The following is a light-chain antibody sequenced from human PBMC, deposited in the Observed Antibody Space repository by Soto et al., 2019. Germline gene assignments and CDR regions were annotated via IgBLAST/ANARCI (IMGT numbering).Light chain of an antibody. Sequence: QPVLTQSPSASASLGASVKLTCTLSSGHSSYAIAWHPQQPEKGPRYLMKLNSDGSHSKGDGIPDRFSGSSSGAERYLTISSLQSEDEADFYCQTWGTGCVFGGGTKLTVL. CDR3: QTWGTGCV. CDR1: SGHSSYA. V-gene: IGLV4-69*01. CDR2: LNSDGSH. J-gene: IGLJ3*02.